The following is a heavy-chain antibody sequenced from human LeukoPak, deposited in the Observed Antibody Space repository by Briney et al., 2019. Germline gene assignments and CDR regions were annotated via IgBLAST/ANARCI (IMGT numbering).Heavy chain of an antibody. CDR1: GFIFSIYW. V-gene: IGHV3-74*01. Sequence: PGGSLRLSCAASGFIFSIYWMHWVRQAPGKGLVWVSGINSDGKTNYADSVKGRFAISRDNAKNTVSLQMNSLRAEDTGVYYCARAPSEIGGYYPEYFRHWGQGTLGTVSS. CDR3: ARAPSEIGGYYPEYFRH. J-gene: IGHJ1*01. CDR2: INSDGKT. D-gene: IGHD3-22*01.